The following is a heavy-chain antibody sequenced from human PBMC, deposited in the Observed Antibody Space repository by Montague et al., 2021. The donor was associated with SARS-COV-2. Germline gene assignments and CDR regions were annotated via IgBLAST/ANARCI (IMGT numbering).Heavy chain of an antibody. CDR1: GFTFSIYA. J-gene: IGHJ5*02. V-gene: IGHV3-23*01. CDR2: IGSTGGST. D-gene: IGHD5-18*01. CDR3: AKGDTAMAPYNWFDP. Sequence: SLRLSCAASGFTFSIYAMTWVRQAPGKGLEWLSAIGSTGGSTYYADSVKGRLTISRDNSKNTLYLQMNSLRAEDTAVYYCAKGDTAMAPYNWFDPWGQGTLVTVSS.